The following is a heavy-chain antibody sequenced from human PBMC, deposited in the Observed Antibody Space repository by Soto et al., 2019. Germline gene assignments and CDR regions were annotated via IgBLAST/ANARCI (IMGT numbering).Heavy chain of an antibody. CDR2: IYYSGST. V-gene: IGHV4-30-4*01. CDR3: AKGGYSYGEGYFDY. J-gene: IGHJ4*02. Sequence: PSETLSLTCTVSGGSISSGDYYWSWIRQPPGKGLEWIGYIYYSGSTYYNPSLKSRVTISVDTSKNQFSLKLSSVTAADTAVYYCAKGGYSYGEGYFDYWGRGTLVTSPQ. CDR1: GGSISSGDYY. D-gene: IGHD5-18*01.